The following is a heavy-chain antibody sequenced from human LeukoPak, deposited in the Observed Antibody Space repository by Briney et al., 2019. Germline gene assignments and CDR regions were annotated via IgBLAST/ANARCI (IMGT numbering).Heavy chain of an antibody. CDR2: IYYSGST. Sequence: PSETLSLTCTVSGGSISSSSYYWGWIRQRPGKGLEWIGSIYYSGSTYYNPSLKSRVTISVDTSKNQFCLKLSTVTAADTAVYXCARPVRYRYPPEYFDYWGQGTLVTVSS. J-gene: IGHJ4*02. CDR1: GGSISSSSYY. CDR3: ARPVRYRYPPEYFDY. D-gene: IGHD5-18*01. V-gene: IGHV4-39*01.